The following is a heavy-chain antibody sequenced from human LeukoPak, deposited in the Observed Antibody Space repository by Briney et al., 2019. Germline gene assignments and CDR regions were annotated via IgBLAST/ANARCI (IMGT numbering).Heavy chain of an antibody. J-gene: IGHJ4*02. CDR3: ARDRYYYGSGSYFFDY. Sequence: ASVKVSCKASGYTFTGYYMHWVRQAPGQGLEWMGWINPNSGGTNYAQKFQGRVTMTRDTSISTAYMELSRLRSDDTAVYYCARDRYYYGSGSYFFDYWGQGTLVTVSS. V-gene: IGHV1-2*02. D-gene: IGHD3-10*01. CDR1: GYTFTGYY. CDR2: INPNSGGT.